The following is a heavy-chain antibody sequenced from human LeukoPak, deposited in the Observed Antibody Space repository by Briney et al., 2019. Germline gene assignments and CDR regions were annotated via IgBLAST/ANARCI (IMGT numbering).Heavy chain of an antibody. Sequence: SETLSLTCTVSGGSVSSGSYYWSWIRQPPGQGLVWIGSIYYSGNTYYNPSLKSRVTISVDTSKNQFSLKLSSVTATDTAVYYCARRRAGRDWFDPWGQGTLVTVSS. D-gene: IGHD6-19*01. CDR2: IYYSGNT. V-gene: IGHV4-39*01. J-gene: IGHJ5*02. CDR3: ARRRAGRDWFDP. CDR1: GGSVSSGSYY.